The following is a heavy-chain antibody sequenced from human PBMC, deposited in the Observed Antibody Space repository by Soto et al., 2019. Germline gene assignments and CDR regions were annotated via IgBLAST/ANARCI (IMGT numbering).Heavy chain of an antibody. J-gene: IGHJ6*03. Sequence: EVQLVESGGGLVQPGGSLRLSCAASGFTFSSYSMNWVRQAPGKGLEWGSYSSSSSRTKNYADSVKGRFTIYRDNAKNSLYLQMHSLRGEDTAVYYCARGKPDIGVLPAAMSYYYYMDVWGKGTTVTVSS. CDR2: SSSSSRTK. CDR1: GFTFSSYS. CDR3: ARGKPDIGVLPAAMSYYYYMDV. V-gene: IGHV3-48*01. D-gene: IGHD2-2*01.